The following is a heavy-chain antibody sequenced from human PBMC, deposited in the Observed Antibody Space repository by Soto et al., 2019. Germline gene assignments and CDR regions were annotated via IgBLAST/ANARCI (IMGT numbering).Heavy chain of an antibody. CDR1: GFTFSSYA. CDR2: ISYDGSNK. J-gene: IGHJ6*02. CDR3: ARDLFASMLEPWDYYYGMDV. V-gene: IGHV3-30-3*01. Sequence: QVQLVESGGGVVQPGRSLRLSCAASGFTFSSYAMHWVRQAPGKGLEWVAVISYDGSNKYYADSVKGRFTISRDNSKNTLYLQMNSLRAEDTAVYYCARDLFASMLEPWDYYYGMDVWGQGTTVTVSS. D-gene: IGHD1-1*01.